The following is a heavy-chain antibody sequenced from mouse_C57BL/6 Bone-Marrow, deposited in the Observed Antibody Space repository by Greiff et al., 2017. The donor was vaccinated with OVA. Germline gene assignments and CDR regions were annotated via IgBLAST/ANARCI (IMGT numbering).Heavy chain of an antibody. CDR2: FYPGSGSI. D-gene: IGHD1-1*01. CDR1: GYTFTEYT. J-gene: IGHJ1*03. CDR3: ARHEVPYYYGSWYFDV. V-gene: IGHV1-62-2*01. Sequence: VKLQESGAELVKPGASVKLSCKASGYTFTEYTIHWVKQRSGQGLEWIGWFYPGSGSIKYKENFKDKATLTADKSSSTVYMELSRLTSEDSAVYFCARHEVPYYYGSWYFDVWGTGTTVTVSS.